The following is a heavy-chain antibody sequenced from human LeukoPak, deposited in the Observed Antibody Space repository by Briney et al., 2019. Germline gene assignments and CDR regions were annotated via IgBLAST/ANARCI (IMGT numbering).Heavy chain of an antibody. D-gene: IGHD2-2*02. Sequence: GGSLRLSCAASGFTFSSYWMSWVRQAPGKGLEWVANIKQDGSEKYYVDSVKGRFTISRDNAKDSLYLQMNSLRAEDTAVYYCASVAGGACSSTSCYTYYFDYWGQGALVTVSS. CDR1: GFTFSSYW. V-gene: IGHV3-7*01. CDR3: ASVAGGACSSTSCYTYYFDY. J-gene: IGHJ4*02. CDR2: IKQDGSEK.